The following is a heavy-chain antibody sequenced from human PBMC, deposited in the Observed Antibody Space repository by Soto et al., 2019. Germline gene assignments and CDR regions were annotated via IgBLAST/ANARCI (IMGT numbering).Heavy chain of an antibody. J-gene: IGHJ4*02. CDR1: GYSISIGNY. CDR3: ARVLGAPLYYFDY. Sequence: SETLSLTCPVSGYSISIGNYWGWIRQPPGKRLEWIGSIYQSGSTYYNPSLRSRATISVDTSKNQFSLKLSSVTAADTAVYYCARVLGAPLYYFDYWGQGILVTVS. CDR2: IYQSGST. D-gene: IGHD1-26*01. V-gene: IGHV4-38-2*02.